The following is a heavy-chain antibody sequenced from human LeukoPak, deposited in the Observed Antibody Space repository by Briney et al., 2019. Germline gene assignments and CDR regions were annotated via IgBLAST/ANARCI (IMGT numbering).Heavy chain of an antibody. V-gene: IGHV4-39*01. D-gene: IGHD3-3*01. CDR1: GGSISSSSYY. CDR2: IYYSGST. J-gene: IGHJ3*02. CDR3: ASLDFWSGYRAFDI. Sequence: SETLSLTCTVSGGSISSSSYYWGWIRQPPGKGLEWIGSIYYSGSTYYNPSLKSRVTISVDTSKNQFSLKLSSVTAADTAVYYCASLDFWSGYRAFDIWGQGTMVTVSS.